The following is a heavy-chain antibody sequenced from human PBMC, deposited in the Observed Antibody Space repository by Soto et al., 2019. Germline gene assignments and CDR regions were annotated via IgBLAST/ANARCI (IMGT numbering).Heavy chain of an antibody. V-gene: IGHV4-4*02. CDR3: ARDVWIAAAGYYYGMDV. CDR2: IYHSGST. Sequence: PSETLSLTCAFSCGSIISSNWWSWVRQPPGKGLEWIGEIYHSGSTNYNPSLKSRVTISVDKSKNQFSLKLSSVTAADTAVYYCARDVWIAAAGYYYGMDVWGQGTTVTVSS. J-gene: IGHJ6*02. CDR1: CGSIISSNW. D-gene: IGHD6-13*01.